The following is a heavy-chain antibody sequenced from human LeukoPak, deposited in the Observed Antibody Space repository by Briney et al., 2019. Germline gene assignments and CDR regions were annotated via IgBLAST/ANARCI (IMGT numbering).Heavy chain of an antibody. J-gene: IGHJ4*02. CDR1: GGSISSGGYY. Sequence: SETLSLTCTVSGGSISSGGYYWSWIRQHPGKGLEWIGYIYYSGSTYYNPSLKSRVTISVDTSKNQFSLKLSSVTAADTAVYYCARDAHGGNSHFEFWGQGTLVTVSS. V-gene: IGHV4-31*03. CDR2: IYYSGST. CDR3: ARDAHGGNSHFEF. D-gene: IGHD4-23*01.